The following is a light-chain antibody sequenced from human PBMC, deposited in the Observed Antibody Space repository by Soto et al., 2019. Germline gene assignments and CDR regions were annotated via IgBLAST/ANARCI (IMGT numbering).Light chain of an antibody. CDR2: GAS. CDR1: QSVGSGY. CDR3: QQYNIWPPWT. J-gene: IGKJ1*01. V-gene: IGKV3-15*01. Sequence: EIVLTQSPGTLSLSPGERATLSCRASQSVGSGYLAWYQQKPGQAPRLLIYGASTRATGIPARFSGSGSGTEFTLTISSLQSEDFAIYYCQQYNIWPPWTFGQGTKVDIK.